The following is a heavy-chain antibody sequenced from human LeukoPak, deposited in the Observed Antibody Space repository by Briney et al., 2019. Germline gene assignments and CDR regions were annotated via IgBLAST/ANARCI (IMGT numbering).Heavy chain of an antibody. J-gene: IGHJ4*02. CDR3: AISRSGYYQIDY. CDR2: SRNKANSYTT. Sequence: GGSLRLSCAVSGFTFSDHYMDWVRQAPGKGLQWVGRSRNKANSYTTEYAASVKGRFTISRDDSKNSLYLQMNSLKTEDTAVYYCAISRSGYYQIDYWGQGTLVTVSS. CDR1: GFTFSDHY. V-gene: IGHV3-72*01. D-gene: IGHD3-3*01.